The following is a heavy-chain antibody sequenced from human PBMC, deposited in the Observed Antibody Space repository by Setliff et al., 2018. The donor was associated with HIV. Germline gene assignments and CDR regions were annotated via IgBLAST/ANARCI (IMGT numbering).Heavy chain of an antibody. Sequence: PGGSLRLSCEASGFTFSTYSMNWVRQAPGKGLEWVSSISSSSRSKYYADSVKGRFTISRDNSKNTLYLQMNSLRAEDTAVYYCATDCAVVGGTGSLDSWGQGTMVTVSS. CDR2: ISSSSRSK. J-gene: IGHJ4*02. CDR3: ATDCAVVGGTGSLDS. V-gene: IGHV3-21*04. D-gene: IGHD1-26*01. CDR1: GFTFSTYS.